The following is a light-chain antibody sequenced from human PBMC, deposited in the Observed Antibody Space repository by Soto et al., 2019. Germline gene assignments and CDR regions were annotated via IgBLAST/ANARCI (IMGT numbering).Light chain of an antibody. V-gene: IGKV1-27*01. J-gene: IGKJ5*01. CDR1: QGISNY. CDR2: AAS. CDR3: QKYNSAASIT. Sequence: DIQMTQSPSSLSASVGDRVTITCRASQGISNYLAWYQQKPGKVPKLLIYAASTLQSAVPSRFSGSGSGTDFTLTISSLQPEDVATYYCQKYNSAASITFGQGTRLEIK.